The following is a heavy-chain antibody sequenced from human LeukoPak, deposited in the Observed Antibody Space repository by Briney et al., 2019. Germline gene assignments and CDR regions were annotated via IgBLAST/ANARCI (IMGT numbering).Heavy chain of an antibody. CDR3: AGAYSYNSGRLGYFDY. J-gene: IGHJ4*02. CDR1: GFTFSDYY. D-gene: IGHD6-19*01. CDR2: VSSGGSTI. Sequence: PGGSLRLSCAASGFTFSDYYMSWIRQAPGKGLEWISYVSSGGSTIYYADSVKGRFTISRDNAKNSLYLQMNSLRAEDTAVYYCAGAYSYNSGRLGYFDYWGQGTLDTVSS. V-gene: IGHV3-11*01.